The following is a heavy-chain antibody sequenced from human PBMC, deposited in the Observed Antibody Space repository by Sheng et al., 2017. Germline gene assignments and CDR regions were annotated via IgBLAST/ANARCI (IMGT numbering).Heavy chain of an antibody. D-gene: IGHD3-22*01. Sequence: EVQLVQSGAEVKKPGESLKISCKGSGYSFTSYWIAWVRQMPGKGLEWMGIIYPDDSDTRYSPSFQGQVTISADKSINTAYLQWSSLKASDTAMYYCARNYDRSGYYYGYWGQGTLVTVSP. J-gene: IGHJ4*02. CDR3: ARNYDRSGYYYGY. V-gene: IGHV5-51*06. CDR2: IYPDDSDT. CDR1: GYSFTSYW.